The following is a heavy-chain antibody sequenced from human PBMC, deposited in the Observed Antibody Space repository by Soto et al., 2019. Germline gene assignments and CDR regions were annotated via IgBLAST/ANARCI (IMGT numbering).Heavy chain of an antibody. CDR3: AKVGYSGSYFDY. V-gene: IGHV3-30*18. CDR2: ISYDGSNK. Sequence: GGSMRVSSTAAGFNFVDLGGRRVLKEPGKGLEWVAVISYDGSNKYYADSVKGRFTISRDNSKNTLYLQVNSLRAEDTAVYYCAKVGYSGSYFDYWGQGTLVTVSS. J-gene: IGHJ4*02. CDR1: GFNFVDLG. D-gene: IGHD1-26*01.